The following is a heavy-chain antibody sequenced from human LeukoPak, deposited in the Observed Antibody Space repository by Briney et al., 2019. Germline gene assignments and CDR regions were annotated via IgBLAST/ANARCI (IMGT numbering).Heavy chain of an antibody. CDR3: ARESLTWLQSRTSWFDP. J-gene: IGHJ5*02. CDR1: GGSVSSYS. D-gene: IGHD5-24*01. V-gene: IGHV4-4*07. Sequence: SETLSLTCAVSGGSVSSYSWAWIRQPAGKGLEWIGPIYIDGTPHYNSSLKSRVTMSLDTSKNQFSLRLSSVTAADTAVYYCARESLTWLQSRTSWFDPWGQGTLVTVSS. CDR2: IYIDGTP.